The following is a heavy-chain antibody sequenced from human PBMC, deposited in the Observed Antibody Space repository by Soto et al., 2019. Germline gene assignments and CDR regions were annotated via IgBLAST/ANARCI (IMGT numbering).Heavy chain of an antibody. V-gene: IGHV4-59*01. CDR2: IYYSGST. CDR1: SGSISSYY. CDR3: ARTTNWFDP. D-gene: IGHD1-1*01. Sequence: SETLSLTCTVSSGSISSYYWSWIRQPPGKGLQWIGYIYYSGSTNYNPSLKSRVTISVDTSKNQFSLKLSSVTAADTAVYYCARTTNWFDPRGQGTLVTVSS. J-gene: IGHJ5*02.